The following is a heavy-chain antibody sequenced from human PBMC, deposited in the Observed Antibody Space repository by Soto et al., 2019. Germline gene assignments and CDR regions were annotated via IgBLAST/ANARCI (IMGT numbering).Heavy chain of an antibody. V-gene: IGHV3-30-3*01. D-gene: IGHD5-18*01. Sequence: GGSLRLSCAASGFTFSSYAMHWVRQAPGKGLEWVAVISYDGSNKYYADSVKGRFTISRDNSKNTLYLQMNSLRAEDTAVYYCARTRGYSYGYYYYGMDVWGQGTTVTVSS. CDR2: ISYDGSNK. J-gene: IGHJ6*02. CDR1: GFTFSSYA. CDR3: ARTRGYSYGYYYYGMDV.